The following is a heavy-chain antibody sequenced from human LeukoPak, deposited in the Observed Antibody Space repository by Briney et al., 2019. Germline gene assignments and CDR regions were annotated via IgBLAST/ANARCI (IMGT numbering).Heavy chain of an antibody. V-gene: IGHV3-23*01. CDR1: GFTFSSYA. J-gene: IGHJ4*02. CDR3: AKGWRYGDYRGGFDY. Sequence: PGGSLRLSCAASGFTFSSYAMSWVRQAPGKGLEWVSAISGSGGSTYYADSVKGRFTISRDNSKNTLYLQMNSLRAEDTAVYYCAKGWRYGDYRGGFDYWGQGTLVTVSS. D-gene: IGHD4-11*01. CDR2: ISGSGGST.